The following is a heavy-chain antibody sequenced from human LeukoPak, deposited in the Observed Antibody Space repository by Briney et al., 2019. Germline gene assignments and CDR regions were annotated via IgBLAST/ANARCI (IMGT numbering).Heavy chain of an antibody. V-gene: IGHV3-7*01. J-gene: IGHJ5*02. Sequence: QSGGSLRLSCAASGFTFSNSWMSWVRQAPGKGLEWVANIKQDGSEKYYVDSVKGRFTISRDNAKNTLYLQMNSLRAEDTAVYYCTRGFDWFDPWGQGTLVTVSS. CDR1: GFTFSNSW. D-gene: IGHD3-3*01. CDR2: IKQDGSEK. CDR3: TRGFDWFDP.